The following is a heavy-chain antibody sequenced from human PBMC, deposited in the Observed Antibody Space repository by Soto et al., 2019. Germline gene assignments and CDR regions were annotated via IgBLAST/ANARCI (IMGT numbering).Heavy chain of an antibody. CDR2: LNPDGSVR. J-gene: IGHJ4*02. V-gene: IGHV3-7*01. Sequence: GGSLRLSCAASGFTFSSYAMSWVRQAPGKGLEWVAELNPDGSVRSYVDAVQGRVTISRDNAKNSLYLEMNSLRVEDTAVYYCARDPYFGAIEYWGQGTLVTVSS. D-gene: IGHD3-16*01. CDR1: GFTFSSYA. CDR3: ARDPYFGAIEY.